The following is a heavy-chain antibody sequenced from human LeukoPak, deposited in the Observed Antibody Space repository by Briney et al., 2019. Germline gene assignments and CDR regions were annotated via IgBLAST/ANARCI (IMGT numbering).Heavy chain of an antibody. CDR1: GFSFSTYC. Sequence: PGGSLRLSCAASGFSFSTYCMSWVRQAPGKGLEWVANIKQDGSEKYYVDSVKGRSTISRDNAKNSLYLQMNSLRAEDTAVYYCASSLPSGWYYFDCWGQGTLVTVSS. CDR3: ASSLPSGWYYFDC. D-gene: IGHD6-19*01. J-gene: IGHJ4*02. V-gene: IGHV3-7*01. CDR2: IKQDGSEK.